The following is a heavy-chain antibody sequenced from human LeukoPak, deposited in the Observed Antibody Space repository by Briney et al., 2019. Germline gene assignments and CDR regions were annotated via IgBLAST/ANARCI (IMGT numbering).Heavy chain of an antibody. CDR1: RFTFSSSA. J-gene: IGHJ4*02. V-gene: IGHV3-23*01. CDR3: AKGGSGNFPFDY. Sequence: PGGSLRLSCAASRFTFSSSAMSWVRQAPGKGLEWVSGITYSGGSTYYADSVKGRFATSRDNSKNTLYLQMNSLRAEDTAAYYCAKGGSGNFPFDYWGQGTLVTVSS. D-gene: IGHD1-26*01. CDR2: ITYSGGST.